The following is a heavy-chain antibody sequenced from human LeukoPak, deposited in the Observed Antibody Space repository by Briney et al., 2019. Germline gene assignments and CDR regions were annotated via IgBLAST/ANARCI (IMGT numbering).Heavy chain of an antibody. CDR3: AGGSGTDFDY. D-gene: IGHD3-10*01. J-gene: IGHJ4*02. CDR2: IYHSGST. V-gene: IGHV4-4*02. CDR1: GGSISTSDW. Sequence: SGTLSLTCAVSGGSISTSDWWSWVRQPPGRGLQWIGEIYHSGSTNYNPSLKSRVTISIDKSRNQFSLKLSSVTVADTAMYYCAGGSGTDFDYWGQGTLVTVSS.